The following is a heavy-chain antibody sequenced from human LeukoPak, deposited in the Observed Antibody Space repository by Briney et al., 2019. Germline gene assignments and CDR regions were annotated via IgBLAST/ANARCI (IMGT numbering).Heavy chain of an antibody. CDR3: AKEYYDFWSGYYHFDY. J-gene: IGHJ4*02. V-gene: IGHV3-23*01. D-gene: IGHD3-3*01. Sequence: GGSLRLSCAASGFTFSSYAMSWVRHAPGKGLEWVSAISGSGGSTYYADSVKGRFTISRDNSKNTLYLQMNSLRAEDTAVYYCAKEYYDFWSGYYHFDYWGQGTLVTVSS. CDR1: GFTFSSYA. CDR2: ISGSGGST.